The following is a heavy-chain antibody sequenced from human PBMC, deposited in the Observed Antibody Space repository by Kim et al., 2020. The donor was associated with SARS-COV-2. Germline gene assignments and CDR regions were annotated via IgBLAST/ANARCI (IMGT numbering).Heavy chain of an antibody. D-gene: IGHD2-8*01. CDR3: ARGKSVDAY. CDR1: GFTFSRHE. CDR2: ITENGRTI. J-gene: IGHJ4*02. Sequence: GGSLRLSCAASGFTFSRHEMNWVRQDPGKRLEWVSCITENGRTIYYADSVKGRFTISRDNAKSSLYLQMNSLRAEDTAVYYCARGKSVDAYWGQGTLVTV. V-gene: IGHV3-48*03.